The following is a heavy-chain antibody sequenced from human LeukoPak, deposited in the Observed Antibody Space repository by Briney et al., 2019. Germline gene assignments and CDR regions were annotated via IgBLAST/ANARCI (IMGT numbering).Heavy chain of an antibody. J-gene: IGHJ4*02. Sequence: SETLSLTCTVSGGSINSSSYYWGWIRQPPGKGLEWIGSIYYSGSTYYNPSLKSRVTISVDTSKNQFSLKLSSVTAADTAVYYCARARDYYDSSGYDGYFDYWGQGTLVTVSS. V-gene: IGHV4-39*07. D-gene: IGHD3-22*01. CDR3: ARARDYYDSSGYDGYFDY. CDR2: IYYSGST. CDR1: GGSINSSSYY.